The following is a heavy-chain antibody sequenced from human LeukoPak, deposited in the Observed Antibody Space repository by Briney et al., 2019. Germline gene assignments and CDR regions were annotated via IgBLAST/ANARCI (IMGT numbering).Heavy chain of an antibody. D-gene: IGHD2-15*01. CDR2: ISWNSGSI. Sequence: GGSLRLSCAASGFTFDDYAMHWVRQAPGKGLEWVSGISWNSGSIGYADSVKGRFTISRDNAKNSLYLQMNSLRAEDTALYYCAKDSRPYCSGGSCYVFDYWGQGTLVTVSS. J-gene: IGHJ4*02. V-gene: IGHV3-9*01. CDR1: GFTFDDYA. CDR3: AKDSRPYCSGGSCYVFDY.